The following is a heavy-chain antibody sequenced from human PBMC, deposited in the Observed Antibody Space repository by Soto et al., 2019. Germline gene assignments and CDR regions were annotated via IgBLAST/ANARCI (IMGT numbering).Heavy chain of an antibody. CDR1: GYTLTELS. D-gene: IGHD2-15*01. Sequence: ASGKVSWKVSGYTLTELSMYWVRQAPGKGLERRGAFNPEDGERIYAQKYQARVTMTEDHSTDTAYMELSSLSSGDPPDYYCAPAGGGVVAATCYYDYGTDVWGQGTTVPVSS. CDR2: FNPEDGER. J-gene: IGHJ6*02. CDR3: APAGGGVVAATCYYDYGTDV. V-gene: IGHV1-24*01.